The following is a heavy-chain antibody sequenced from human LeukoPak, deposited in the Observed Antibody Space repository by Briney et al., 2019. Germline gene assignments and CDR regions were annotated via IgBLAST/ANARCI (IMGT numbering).Heavy chain of an antibody. CDR2: IYYSGST. Sequence: SQTLSLTCTVSGGSISSGDYYWSWIRQPPGKGLEWIGYIYYSGSTYYNSSLKSRVTISVDTSKNQFSLELSSVTAADTAVYYCAREFYGSGSGPLKYFDYWGQGTLVTVSS. J-gene: IGHJ4*02. CDR1: GGSISSGDYY. V-gene: IGHV4-30-4*08. D-gene: IGHD3-10*01. CDR3: AREFYGSGSGPLKYFDY.